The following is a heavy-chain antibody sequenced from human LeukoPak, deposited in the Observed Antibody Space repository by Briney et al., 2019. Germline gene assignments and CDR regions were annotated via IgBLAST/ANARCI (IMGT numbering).Heavy chain of an antibody. D-gene: IGHD2-15*01. J-gene: IGHJ5*02. CDR2: FHTRGST. Sequence: SETLSLTCTVSRGSISSGNYYWGWIRQPAGKGLEWIGRFHTRGSTNYNPSLKSRVITSVDTSKNQFSLKLNSVTAADTAVYYCARVDGSCSGGSCPSGNWFDPWGQGTLVTVSS. V-gene: IGHV4-61*02. CDR3: ARVDGSCSGGSCPSGNWFDP. CDR1: RGSISSGNYY.